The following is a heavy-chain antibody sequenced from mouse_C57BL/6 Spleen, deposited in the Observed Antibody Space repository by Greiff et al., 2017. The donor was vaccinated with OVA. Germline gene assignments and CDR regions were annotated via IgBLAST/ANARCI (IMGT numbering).Heavy chain of an antibody. V-gene: IGHV1-53*01. CDR2: INPSNGGT. D-gene: IGHD2-3*01. CDR1: GYTFTSSW. Sequence: QVQLQQPGTELVKPGASVKLSCKASGYTFTSSWMHWVKQRPGQGLEWIGNINPSNGGTNYNEKFKSKATLTVDKSSSTAYMQLSSLTSEDAAVYYCAREDLGYYVGLWDYWGQGTTLTVSS. CDR3: AREDLGYYVGLWDY. J-gene: IGHJ2*01.